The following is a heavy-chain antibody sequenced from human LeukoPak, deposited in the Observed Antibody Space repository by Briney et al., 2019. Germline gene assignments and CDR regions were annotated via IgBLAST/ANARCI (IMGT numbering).Heavy chain of an antibody. J-gene: IGHJ3*02. CDR1: GFTFSSYG. CDR3: ARPTNGDYPTAFDI. V-gene: IGHV3-30*03. Sequence: GGSLRLSCAASGFTFSSYGMHWVRQAPGKGLEWVAVISYDGSNKYYADSVKGRFTISRDNSKNTLYLQMNSLRAEDTAVYYCARPTNGDYPTAFDIWGQGTMVTVSS. D-gene: IGHD4-17*01. CDR2: ISYDGSNK.